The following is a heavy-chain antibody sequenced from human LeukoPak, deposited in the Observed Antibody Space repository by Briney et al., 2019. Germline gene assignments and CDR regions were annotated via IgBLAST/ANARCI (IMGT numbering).Heavy chain of an antibody. CDR3: AKDLWYGSGSYSFDY. CDR1: GFTFSSYA. V-gene: IGHV3-23*01. J-gene: IGHJ4*02. CDR2: ISGSGGST. D-gene: IGHD3-10*01. Sequence: PGGSLRLSCAASGFTFSSYAMSWVRQAPGKGLEWVSAISGSGGSTYYADSVKGRFTIPRDNSKNTLYLQMNSLRAEDTAVYYCAKDLWYGSGSYSFDYWGQGTLVTVSS.